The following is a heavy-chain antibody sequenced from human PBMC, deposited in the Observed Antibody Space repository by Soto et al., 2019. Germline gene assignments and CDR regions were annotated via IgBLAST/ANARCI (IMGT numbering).Heavy chain of an antibody. CDR3: AKAISIVVVPAAHDY. CDR2: ISGSGGST. CDR1: GFTFSSYA. J-gene: IGHJ4*02. Sequence: LRLSCAASGFTFSSYAMSWVRQAPGKGLEWVSAISGSGGSTYYADSVKGRFTISRDNSKNTLYLQMNSLRAEDTAVYYCAKAISIVVVPAAHDYWGQGTLVTVSS. V-gene: IGHV3-23*01. D-gene: IGHD2-2*01.